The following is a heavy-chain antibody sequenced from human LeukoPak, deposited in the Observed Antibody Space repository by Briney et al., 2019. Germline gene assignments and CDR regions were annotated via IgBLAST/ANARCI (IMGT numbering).Heavy chain of an antibody. CDR2: IKQDGSEK. J-gene: IGHJ4*02. Sequence: GGSLRLSCAASGFTFSSYWMTWVRQAPGKGLEWVANIKQDGSEKYYADSVKGRFTISRDNSKNTLYLQMNSLRAEDTAVYYCANGDYYDSSGYENFDYWGQGTLVTVSS. CDR1: GFTFSSYW. D-gene: IGHD3-22*01. V-gene: IGHV3-7*01. CDR3: ANGDYYDSSGYENFDY.